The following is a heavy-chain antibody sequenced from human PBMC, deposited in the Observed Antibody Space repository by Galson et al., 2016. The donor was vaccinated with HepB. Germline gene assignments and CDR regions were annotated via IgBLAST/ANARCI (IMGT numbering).Heavy chain of an antibody. CDR3: VRDGHCSGGSCYSDWFFDL. V-gene: IGHV1-18*01. D-gene: IGHD2-15*01. J-gene: IGHJ2*01. CDR1: GHSFTAHG. Sequence: SVKVSCKASGHSFTAHGISWVRQAPGQGLEWMGWITAYNDNTHYAQRFKGRATMTTDTSTNSAYLELRSLRSDDTAVYYSVRDGHCSGGSCYSDWFFDLWGRGTLVTVSS. CDR2: ITAYNDNT.